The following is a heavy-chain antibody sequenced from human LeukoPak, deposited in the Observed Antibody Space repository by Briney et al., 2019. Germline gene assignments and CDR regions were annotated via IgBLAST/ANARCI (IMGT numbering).Heavy chain of an antibody. D-gene: IGHD3-22*01. CDR3: AKGSYYDSSGSFYFDY. V-gene: IGHV3-23*01. CDR1: GFTFSSYA. CDR2: ISGSGDNT. J-gene: IGHJ4*02. Sequence: GRSLRLSCVVSGFTFSSYAMSWVRQAPGKGLEWVSGISGSGDNTYYADSVKGRFTISRDNSKNTLYVQMNSLGTEDTAAYYCAKGSYYDSSGSFYFDYWGQGTLVTVSS.